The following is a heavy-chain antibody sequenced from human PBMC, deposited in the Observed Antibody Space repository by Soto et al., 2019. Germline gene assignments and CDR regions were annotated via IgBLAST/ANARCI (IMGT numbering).Heavy chain of an antibody. CDR3: ARGWDIVVVPAYYYMDV. CDR2: INHSGST. J-gene: IGHJ6*03. D-gene: IGHD2-2*01. Sequence: SETLSLTCAGYGGSFSGYYWSWIRQPPGKGLEWIGEINHSGSTNYNPSLKSRVTISVDTSKNQFSLKLSSVTAADTAVYYCARGWDIVVVPAYYYMDVWGKGTTVTVSS. V-gene: IGHV4-34*01. CDR1: GGSFSGYY.